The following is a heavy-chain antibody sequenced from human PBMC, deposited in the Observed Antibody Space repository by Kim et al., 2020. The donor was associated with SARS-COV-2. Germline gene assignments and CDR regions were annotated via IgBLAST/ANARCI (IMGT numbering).Heavy chain of an antibody. Sequence: IANYAQKFQGRVTITADKSTSTAYMELSSLRSEDTAVYYCARVSEATIFHWGQGTLVTVSS. CDR2: IA. J-gene: IGHJ4*02. D-gene: IGHD3-3*01. V-gene: IGHV1-69*04. CDR3: ARVSEATIFH.